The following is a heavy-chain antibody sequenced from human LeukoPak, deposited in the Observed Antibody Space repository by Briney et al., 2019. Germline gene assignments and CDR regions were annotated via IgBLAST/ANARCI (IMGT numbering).Heavy chain of an antibody. CDR1: GGSINNYY. CDR3: ARVGPSGNYRPFFDY. D-gene: IGHD1-26*01. CDR2: IYYSGTT. V-gene: IGHV4-59*01. Sequence: SETLSLTCTVAGGSINNYYWSWLRQPPGKALEWIGYIYYSGTTNYTPSLQSRVTISVDTSKNQFSLKLNSVTAADTAVYYCARVGPSGNYRPFFDYWGQGTLVTVSS. J-gene: IGHJ4*02.